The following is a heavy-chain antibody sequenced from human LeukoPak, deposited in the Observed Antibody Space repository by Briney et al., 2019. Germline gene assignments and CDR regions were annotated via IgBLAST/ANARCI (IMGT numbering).Heavy chain of an antibody. J-gene: IGHJ3*02. Sequence: ASVTVSCKASGYTFSDYYIHWLRQAPGQGPDWMGWINSNSGGTNYPQNFQGRVTMIRDTSISTAFMELSRLRSDDTAVYYCARDVPVAPTEAFDIWGQGTVVTVSA. CDR1: GYTFSDYY. CDR3: ARDVPVAPTEAFDI. D-gene: IGHD2-15*01. CDR2: INSNSGGT. V-gene: IGHV1-2*02.